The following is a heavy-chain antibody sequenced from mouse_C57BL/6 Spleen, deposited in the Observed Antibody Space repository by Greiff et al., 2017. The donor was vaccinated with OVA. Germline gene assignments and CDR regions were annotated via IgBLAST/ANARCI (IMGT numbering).Heavy chain of an antibody. D-gene: IGHD2-1*01. CDR2: IDPSDSYT. Sequence: QVQLQQPGAELVKPGASVKLSCKASGYTFTSYWMPWVKQRPGQGLEWIGEIDPSDSYTNYNQKFKGKATLTVDTSSSTAYMQLSSLTSEDSAVYYCARGDGNYDYYAMDYWGQGTSVTVSS. J-gene: IGHJ4*01. CDR1: GYTFTSYW. V-gene: IGHV1-50*01. CDR3: ARGDGNYDYYAMDY.